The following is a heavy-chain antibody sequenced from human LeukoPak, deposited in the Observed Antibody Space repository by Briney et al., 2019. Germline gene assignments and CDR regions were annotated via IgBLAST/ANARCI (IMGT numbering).Heavy chain of an antibody. D-gene: IGHD3-22*01. CDR3: ARYYYDSSGYYPYYFDY. CDR1: GFTFSSYW. J-gene: IGHJ4*02. V-gene: IGHV3-7*01. CDR2: IKQDGSDK. Sequence: GGSLRLSCAASGFTFSSYWMSWVRQAPGKGLEWVANIKQDGSDKYYVDSVKGRFTISRDNAKNSLYLQMNSLRAEDTAVYYCARYYYDSSGYYPYYFDYWGQGTLVTVSS.